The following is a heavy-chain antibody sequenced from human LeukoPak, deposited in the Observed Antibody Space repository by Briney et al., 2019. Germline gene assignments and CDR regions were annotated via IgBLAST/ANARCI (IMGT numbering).Heavy chain of an antibody. Sequence: GGSLRLSCAASGFTFSNYGMHWVRQAPGKGLEWVAFIRYDGNNKYYADSVKGRFTISRDNARNSLYLQMNSLRAEDTAVYYCATEATVKGDCWGQGTLVTVSS. CDR1: GFTFSNYG. D-gene: IGHD4-17*01. CDR3: ATEATVKGDC. CDR2: IRYDGNNK. J-gene: IGHJ4*02. V-gene: IGHV3-30*02.